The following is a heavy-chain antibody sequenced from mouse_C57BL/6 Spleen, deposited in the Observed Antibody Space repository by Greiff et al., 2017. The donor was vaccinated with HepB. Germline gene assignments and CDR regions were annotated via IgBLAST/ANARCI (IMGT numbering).Heavy chain of an antibody. Sequence: VQRVESGPELVRPGVSVKISCKGSGYTFTDYAMHWVKQSHAKSLEWIGVISTYYGDASYNQKFKDKATMTVDKSSSTAYMELARLTSEDSAVYYCAREKKFITTLGKAMDYWGQGTSVTVSS. CDR1: GYTFTDYA. D-gene: IGHD1-1*01. CDR3: AREKKFITTLGKAMDY. CDR2: ISTYYGDA. V-gene: IGHV1-67*01. J-gene: IGHJ4*01.